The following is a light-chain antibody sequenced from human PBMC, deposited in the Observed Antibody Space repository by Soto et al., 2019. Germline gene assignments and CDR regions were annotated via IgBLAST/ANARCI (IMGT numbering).Light chain of an antibody. Sequence: DIQMTQSPSSLSASVGDTVTLTCRATQSISKYLNWYQQKPGKAPNLLIYSTSTLQSGVPSRFSGSGSGTDFTLTINSLQPEDFATYYCQQAYDIPRTFGQGTKVDNK. J-gene: IGKJ1*01. CDR2: STS. V-gene: IGKV1-39*01. CDR3: QQAYDIPRT. CDR1: QSISKY.